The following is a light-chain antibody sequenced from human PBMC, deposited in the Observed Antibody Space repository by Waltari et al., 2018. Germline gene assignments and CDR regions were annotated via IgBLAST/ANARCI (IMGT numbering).Light chain of an antibody. CDR1: SSNIGNNY. V-gene: IGLV1-51*01. J-gene: IGLJ3*02. CDR3: GTWDSSLSACWV. CDR2: DNN. Sequence: QSVLTQPPSVSAAPGQKVTISCSGSSSNIGNNYVSWYQQLPGTAPKLLIYDNNKRPSGSPDRSAGSKAGTSATLGITGLQTVDEADYYCGTWDSSLSACWVFGGGTKLTVL.